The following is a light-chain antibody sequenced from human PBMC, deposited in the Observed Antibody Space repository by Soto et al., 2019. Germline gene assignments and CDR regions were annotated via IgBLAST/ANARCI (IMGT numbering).Light chain of an antibody. CDR3: STYATRTTVL. J-gene: IGLJ3*02. CDR2: DVS. Sequence: QSALTQPASVSGSPGQSITISCTGTSSDVGGYNYVSWYQQHPGRAPQLMIYDVSNRPSGVSNRFSGSRSGNTASLTISGIQAVEEAVYYSSTYATRTTVLFGGGTKLTVL. CDR1: SSDVGGYNY. V-gene: IGLV2-14*03.